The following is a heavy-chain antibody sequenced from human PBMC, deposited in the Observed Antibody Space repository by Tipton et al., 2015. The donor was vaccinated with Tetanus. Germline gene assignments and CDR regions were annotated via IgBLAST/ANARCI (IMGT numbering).Heavy chain of an antibody. V-gene: IGHV1-69*01. Sequence: QSGPEVKKPGSSVKVSCKASGDTFSSYAISWMRQAPGQGLEWMGGIIPSLGSTTYAPKFQGRITITADEVTTTAYMEVSSLTSEDTAVFYCARGGSYLGIYCYYAMDVWGQGTTVTVSS. CDR3: ARGGSYLGIYCYYAMDV. D-gene: IGHD1-26*01. CDR1: GDTFSSYA. CDR2: IIPSLGST. J-gene: IGHJ6*01.